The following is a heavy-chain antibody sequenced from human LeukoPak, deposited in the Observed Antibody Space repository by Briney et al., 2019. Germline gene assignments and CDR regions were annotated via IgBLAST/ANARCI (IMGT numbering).Heavy chain of an antibody. CDR3: VRGYSFGPYGMDV. J-gene: IGHJ6*02. CDR1: GFPFSSYA. CDR2: IRDSGGST. V-gene: IGHV3-64D*09. Sequence: PGGFLRLSCSASGFPFSSYAMHWVRQAPGKGLEYVSAIRDSGGSTYYADSVKGRFTISRDNSKNTLYLQMSSLRAEDTAVYFCVRGYSFGPYGMDVWGQGTTVTLSS. D-gene: IGHD2-15*01.